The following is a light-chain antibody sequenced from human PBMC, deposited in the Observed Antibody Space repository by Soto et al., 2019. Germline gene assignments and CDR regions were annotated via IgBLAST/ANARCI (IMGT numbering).Light chain of an antibody. J-gene: IGKJ1*01. CDR3: QQYNNWPPGRT. Sequence: EIVMTQSPATLSVSPGERATLSCRASQSVSSNLAWYQQKPGQAPRLLIYGASTRATGIPARFSGSGSGTEFTLTISSLQSEGFAVYYCQQYNNWPPGRTFGQGTKVEIK. CDR1: QSVSSN. CDR2: GAS. V-gene: IGKV3-15*01.